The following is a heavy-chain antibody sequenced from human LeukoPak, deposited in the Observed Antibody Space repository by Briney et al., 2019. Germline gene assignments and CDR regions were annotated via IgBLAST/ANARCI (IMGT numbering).Heavy chain of an antibody. CDR3: ARAIAAAGNY. J-gene: IGHJ4*02. CDR1: GFTFSTFS. CDR2: ISSSSGHI. Sequence: PGGSLRLSCAGYGFTFSTFSMNWVRQAPGKRLEWVASISSSSGHIYYADSVRGRFTISRDNAKNSTYLQMNSLRVEDAAIYYCARAIAAAGNYWGQGTLVTVSS. D-gene: IGHD6-13*01. V-gene: IGHV3-21*01.